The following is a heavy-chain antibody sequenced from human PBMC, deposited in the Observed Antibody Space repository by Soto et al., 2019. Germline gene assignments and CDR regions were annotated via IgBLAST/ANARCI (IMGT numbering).Heavy chain of an antibody. D-gene: IGHD6-19*01. J-gene: IGHJ4*02. CDR1: GGSISSGGYS. V-gene: IGHV4-30-2*01. Sequence: PSETLSLTCAVSGGSISSGGYSWSWIRQPPGKGLEWIGYIYHSGSTYYNPSLKSRVTISVDRSKNQFSLKLSSVTAADTAVYYCARGGIAVAGRFDYWGQGTLVTVSS. CDR3: ARGGIAVAGRFDY. CDR2: IYHSGST.